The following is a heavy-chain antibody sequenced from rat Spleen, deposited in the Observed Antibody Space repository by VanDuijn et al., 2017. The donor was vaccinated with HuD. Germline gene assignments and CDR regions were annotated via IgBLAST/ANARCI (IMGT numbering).Heavy chain of an antibody. J-gene: IGHJ2*01. CDR3: ASQNWEVDY. CDR2: ISPSGGST. V-gene: IGHV5-25*01. Sequence: EVQLVESGGGLVQPGRSLKLSCAASGFTFSNYDMAWVRQAPTKGLEWVASISPSGGSTYYRDSVKGRFTVSRDNAKSTLYLQMDSLRSEDTATYYCASQNWEVDYWGQGVMVTVSS. CDR1: GFTFSNYD. D-gene: IGHD5-1*01.